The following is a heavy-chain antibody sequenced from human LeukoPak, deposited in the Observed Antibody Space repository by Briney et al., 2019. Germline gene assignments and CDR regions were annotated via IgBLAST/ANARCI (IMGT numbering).Heavy chain of an antibody. V-gene: IGHV4-59*08. CDR1: GGSISSYY. Sequence: SETLSLTCTVSGGSISSYYWSWIRQPPGKGLEWIGYIYYSGSTNYNPSLKSRVTISVDTSKNQFSLKLSSVTAADTAVYYCARQGVTTFGYYYYYMDVWGKGTTVTISS. J-gene: IGHJ6*03. D-gene: IGHD4-17*01. CDR2: IYYSGST. CDR3: ARQGVTTFGYYYYYMDV.